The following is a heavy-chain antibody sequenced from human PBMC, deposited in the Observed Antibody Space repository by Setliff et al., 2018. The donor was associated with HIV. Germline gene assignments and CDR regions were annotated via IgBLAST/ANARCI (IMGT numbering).Heavy chain of an antibody. V-gene: IGHV4-59*11. J-gene: IGHJ6*03. CDR1: GGSISSHY. D-gene: IGHD2-2*01. CDR3: AGEVRVVLPAAASGNYYYYYMDV. CDR2: IYYSGST. Sequence: SGTLSLTCTVSGGSISSHYWSWIRQPPGKGLEWIGYIYYSGSTNYNPSLKSRVTISVDTSKNQFSLRLSSVTAADTAVYYCAGEVRVVLPAAASGNYYYYYMDVWGKGTTVTVSS.